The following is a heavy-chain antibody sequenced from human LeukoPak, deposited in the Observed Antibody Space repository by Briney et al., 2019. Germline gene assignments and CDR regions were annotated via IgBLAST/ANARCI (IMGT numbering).Heavy chain of an antibody. CDR3: TRGPDDLLHGRAFDF. Sequence: SQTLSLTCAISGDSISSSSAAWNWIRLSPSRGLEWLGRTLYRSKWLNDYAPSVKGRITINPDTSKNQFSLQLKSVTPEDTALYYCTRGPDDLLHGRAFDFWGQGTMVTVSS. CDR1: GDSISSSSAA. D-gene: IGHD3-3*01. CDR2: TLYRSKWLN. V-gene: IGHV6-1*01. J-gene: IGHJ3*01.